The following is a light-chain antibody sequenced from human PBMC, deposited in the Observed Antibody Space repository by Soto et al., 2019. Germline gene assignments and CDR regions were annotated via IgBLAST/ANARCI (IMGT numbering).Light chain of an antibody. CDR1: QGISSY. Sequence: DIQLTQSPSFLSASVGDRVTITCRASQGISSYLAWYQQKPGKAPNLLIYAASTLQSVVPSRFSGSGSGTEFTLTISSLQPEDSATCHCQQLDTYPLTFGGGTKVEIK. V-gene: IGKV1-9*01. CDR2: AAS. CDR3: QQLDTYPLT. J-gene: IGKJ4*01.